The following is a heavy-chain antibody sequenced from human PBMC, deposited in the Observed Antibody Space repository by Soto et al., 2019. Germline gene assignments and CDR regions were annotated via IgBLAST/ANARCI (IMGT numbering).Heavy chain of an antibody. D-gene: IGHD2-15*01. J-gene: IGHJ4*02. CDR1: GFTFSSYW. CDR2: IKQDGSET. CDR3: VRTSLVVAAATREDY. V-gene: IGHV3-7*02. Sequence: GGSLRLSCAASGFTFSSYWMSWVRQAPGKGLEWVANIKQDGSETYYADSVKGRFTISRDNAKNSLYLQMNSLRAEDTAVYYCVRTSLVVAAATREDYWGQGTLVTVS.